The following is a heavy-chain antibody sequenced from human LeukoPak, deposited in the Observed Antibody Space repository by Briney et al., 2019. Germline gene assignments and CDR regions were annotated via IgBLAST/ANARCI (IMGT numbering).Heavy chain of an antibody. CDR3: AKDRGSSGLDY. J-gene: IGHJ4*02. CDR2: ISWNSGSI. CDR1: GFTFDDYA. D-gene: IGHD3-22*01. V-gene: IGHV3-9*01. Sequence: PGGSLRLSCAASGFTFDDYAMHWVRQAPGKGLEWVSGISWNSGSIGYADSVKGRFTISRDNSKNTLYLQMTSLRAEDAAVYYCAKDRGSSGLDYWGQGTLVTVSS.